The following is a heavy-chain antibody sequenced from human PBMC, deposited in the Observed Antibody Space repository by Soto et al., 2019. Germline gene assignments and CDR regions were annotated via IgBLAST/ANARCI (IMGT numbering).Heavy chain of an antibody. CDR3: ARDKRTRIFDY. J-gene: IGHJ4*02. V-gene: IGHV1-3*01. CDR2: INAGNGNT. CDR1: GYTFTSYD. Sequence: ASVKVSCKASGYTFTSYDMHWVRQAPGQRLEWMGWINAGNGNTKYSQKFQGRVTITRDTSASTAYMELSSLRSEDTAVYYCARDKRTRIFDYWGLGTLVTVSS. D-gene: IGHD1-7*01.